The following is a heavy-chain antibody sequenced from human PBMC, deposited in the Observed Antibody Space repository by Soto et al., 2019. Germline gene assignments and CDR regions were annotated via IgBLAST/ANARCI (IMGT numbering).Heavy chain of an antibody. J-gene: IGHJ6*02. CDR3: ARDGVVVVPAAPPYYYGMDV. V-gene: IGHV1-18*01. CDR1: GYTFTSYG. Sequence: ASVKVSCKASGYTFTSYGISWVRQAPGQGLEWMGWISAYNGNTNYAQKLQGRVTMTTDTSTSTAYMELRSLRSDDTAVYYCARDGVVVVPAAPPYYYGMDVWGQGTTVTVSS. D-gene: IGHD2-2*01. CDR2: ISAYNGNT.